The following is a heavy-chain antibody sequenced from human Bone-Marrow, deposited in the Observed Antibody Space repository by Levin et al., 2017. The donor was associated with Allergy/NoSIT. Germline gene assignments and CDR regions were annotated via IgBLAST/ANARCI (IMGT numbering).Heavy chain of an antibody. CDR3: SRAIPEYSWYYFDY. V-gene: IGHV4-59*01. J-gene: IGHJ4*02. D-gene: IGHD6-6*01. Sequence: SQTLSLTCTVSGDSISTYYWSWIRQPPGKGLEWIGYIHYSGRTNYNPSLKSRVTISIDMSKNQFSLKVASVTAADTAVYYCSRAIPEYSWYYFDYGGQGTLGTVSS. CDR2: IHYSGRT. CDR1: GDSISTYY.